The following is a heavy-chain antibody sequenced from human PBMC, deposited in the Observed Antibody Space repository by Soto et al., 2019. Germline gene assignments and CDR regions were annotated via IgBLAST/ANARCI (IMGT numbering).Heavy chain of an antibody. D-gene: IGHD4-17*01. CDR3: ARDPGDYWALWYFDL. J-gene: IGHJ2*01. CDR2: IYSGGST. Sequence: EVQLVESGGGLIQPGGSLRLSCAASGFTVSSNYMSWVRQAPGKGLEWVSVIYSGGSTYYADSVKGRFTISRDNSKNTLYLQMNSLRAEDTAVYYCARDPGDYWALWYFDLWGRGTLVTVSS. CDR1: GFTVSSNY. V-gene: IGHV3-53*01.